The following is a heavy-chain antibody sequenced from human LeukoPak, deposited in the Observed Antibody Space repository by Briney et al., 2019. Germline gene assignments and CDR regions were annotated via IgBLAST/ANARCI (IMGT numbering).Heavy chain of an antibody. J-gene: IGHJ4*02. CDR2: ISAYNGNT. CDR1: GYTFSGYY. V-gene: IGHV1-18*04. D-gene: IGHD3-10*01. CDR3: AIGNHYYYGSGSYSY. Sequence: ASVTVSCKASGYTFSGYYMHWVRQAPGQGLEWMGWISAYNGNTNYAQKLQGRVTMTTDTSTSTAYMELRSLRSDDTAVYYCAIGNHYYYGSGSYSYWGQGTLVTVPS.